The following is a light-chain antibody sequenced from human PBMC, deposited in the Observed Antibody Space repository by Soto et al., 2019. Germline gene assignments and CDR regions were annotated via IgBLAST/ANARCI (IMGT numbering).Light chain of an antibody. J-gene: IGLJ2*01. Sequence: QSVLTQSPSASASLGGSVKLTCTLSSGHSSYAIAWHQQQPEKGPRYLMKLNSDGSHSKGDGIPDRFSGSSSGAERYLTISSLQSEDEADYYCQTWGTGVVFGGGTKLTVL. CDR3: QTWGTGVV. CDR1: SGHSSYA. V-gene: IGLV4-69*01. CDR2: LNSDGSH.